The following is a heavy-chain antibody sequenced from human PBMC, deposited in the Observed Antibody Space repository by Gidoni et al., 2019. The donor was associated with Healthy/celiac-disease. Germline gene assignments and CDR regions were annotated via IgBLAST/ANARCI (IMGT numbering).Heavy chain of an antibody. CDR3: ARDITGDYYYYGMDV. J-gene: IGHJ6*02. Sequence: QVQLQESGPGLVKPSETLSLTCTVSGGSVSSGSYYWSWIRQPPGKGLEWIGYIYYSGSTNYNPSLKSRVTISVDTSKNQFSLKLSSVTAADTAVYYCARDITGDYYYYGMDVWGQGTTVTVSS. D-gene: IGHD7-27*01. V-gene: IGHV4-61*01. CDR2: IYYSGST. CDR1: GGSVSSGSYY.